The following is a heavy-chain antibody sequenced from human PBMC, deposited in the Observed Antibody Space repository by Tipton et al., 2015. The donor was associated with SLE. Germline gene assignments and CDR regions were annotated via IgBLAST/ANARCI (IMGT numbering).Heavy chain of an antibody. CDR3: ASGGYGSGSHYLGGWFDP. D-gene: IGHD3-10*01. CDR1: GGSISSYY. Sequence: TLSLTCTVSGGSISSYYWSWIRQSPGKGLEWIGYIYISGSTHYNPSLKSRVTISADTSKNQFSLKRSSVTAADTAVYYCASGGYGSGSHYLGGWFDPWGRGTLVTVSS. V-gene: IGHV4-4*08. CDR2: IYISGST. J-gene: IGHJ5*02.